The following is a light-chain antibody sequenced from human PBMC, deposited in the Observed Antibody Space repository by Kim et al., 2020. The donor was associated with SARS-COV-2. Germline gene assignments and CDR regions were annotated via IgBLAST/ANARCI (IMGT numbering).Light chain of an antibody. CDR2: KAS. Sequence: DIQMTQSPSTLSASVGDKITITCRASQSISSWLAWYQQKPGKAPKLLIYKASTLESGVPSRFSGSGSGTEFTLTISCLQADDFATYYCKHYITNSTFCPGTKMYIK. CDR3: KHYITNST. V-gene: IGKV1-5*03. CDR1: QSISSW. J-gene: IGKJ2*01.